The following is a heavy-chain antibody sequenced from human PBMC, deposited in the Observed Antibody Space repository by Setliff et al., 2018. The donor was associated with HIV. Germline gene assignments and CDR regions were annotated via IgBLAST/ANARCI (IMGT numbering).Heavy chain of an antibody. CDR1: GYSINTHY. D-gene: IGHD1-26*01. V-gene: IGHV4-59*11. J-gene: IGHJ5*02. Sequence: PAETLSLTGTVSGYSINTHYWSWIRQPPVKGLEWIGCISHSGNTNFNPSLNSRVTISLDTSKNQFSLRLTSLTAADTAIYYCARSTVGAGASFPWGRGILVTVSS. CDR3: ARSTVGAGASFP. CDR2: ISHSGNT.